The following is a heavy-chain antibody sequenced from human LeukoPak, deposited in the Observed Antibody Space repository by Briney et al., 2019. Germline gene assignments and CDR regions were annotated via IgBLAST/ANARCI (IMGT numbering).Heavy chain of an antibody. Sequence: GGSLRLSCAASGFTFSSYSMNWVRQAPGKGLEWASSISSSSSYIYYADSVKGRFTISRDNAKNSLYLQMNSLRAEDTAVYYCARNRYCSSTSCYAGAFDIWGQGTMVTVSS. CDR3: ARNRYCSSTSCYAGAFDI. D-gene: IGHD2-2*01. CDR1: GFTFSSYS. CDR2: ISSSSSYI. V-gene: IGHV3-21*01. J-gene: IGHJ3*02.